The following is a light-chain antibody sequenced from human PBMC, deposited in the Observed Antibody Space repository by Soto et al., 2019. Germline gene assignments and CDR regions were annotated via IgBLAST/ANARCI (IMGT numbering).Light chain of an antibody. V-gene: IGLV2-23*02. CDR3: CSYEVIDTYV. CDR1: SSDVGSYNL. Sequence: QSVLTQPASVSGSPGQSITISCTGTSSDVGSYNLVSWYQQHPGKAPKLIIYEVSKRPSGISNRFSGSKSGNTSSLSISVLQAADEADYYCCSYEVIDTYVFGTGTKVTDL. J-gene: IGLJ1*01. CDR2: EVS.